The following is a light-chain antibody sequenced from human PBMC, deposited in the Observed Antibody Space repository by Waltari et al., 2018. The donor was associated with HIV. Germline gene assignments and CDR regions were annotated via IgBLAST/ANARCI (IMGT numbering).Light chain of an antibody. CDR3: HQYDKWPMYT. CDR2: DAS. CDR1: QNIKTD. Sequence: EIRLTQSPVILSVSPGGRATLSCRASQNIKTDLAWYQQKPGQSPRLLIYDASTRTTGTPDRFSGSGSGTDFTLTISSVHSEDFAVYYCHQYDKWPMYTFGQWTKVDMK. J-gene: IGKJ2*01. V-gene: IGKV3-15*01.